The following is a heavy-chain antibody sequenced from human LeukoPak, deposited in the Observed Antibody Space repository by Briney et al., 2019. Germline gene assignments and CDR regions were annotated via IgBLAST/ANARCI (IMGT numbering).Heavy chain of an antibody. CDR1: GGSIISYY. CDR2: IYYSGST. V-gene: IGHV4-59*01. Sequence: KSSETLSLTCTVSGGSIISYYWSWIRQPPGKGLEWIGYIYYSGSTNYNASLKSRVTISVDTSKNQFSLKLSSVTAADTALYYCARGVESSSSSGLGYWGQRALVTVSS. J-gene: IGHJ4*02. D-gene: IGHD6-6*01. CDR3: ARGVESSSSSGLGY.